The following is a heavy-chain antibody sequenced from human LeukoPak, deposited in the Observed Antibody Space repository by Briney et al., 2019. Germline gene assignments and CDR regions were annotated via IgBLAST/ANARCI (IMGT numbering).Heavy chain of an antibody. J-gene: IGHJ4*02. Sequence: GRSLRLSCAASGFTFSSYGMHWVRQAPGKGLEGVAVIWYDGSNKYYADSVKGRFTISRDNSKNTLYLQMNSLRAEDTAVYYCARGFAGVGSSWPCCYWGQGTLVTVSS. CDR3: ARGFAGVGSSWPCCY. D-gene: IGHD6-13*01. CDR2: IWYDGSNK. V-gene: IGHV3-33*01. CDR1: GFTFSSYG.